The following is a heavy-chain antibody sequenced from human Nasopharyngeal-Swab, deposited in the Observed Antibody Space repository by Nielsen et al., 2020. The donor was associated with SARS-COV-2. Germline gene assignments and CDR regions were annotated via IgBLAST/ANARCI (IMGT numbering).Heavy chain of an antibody. CDR3: AKRRGSAFDI. CDR2: IGGSGGST. J-gene: IGHJ3*02. D-gene: IGHD3-16*01. V-gene: IGHV3-23*01. CDR1: GFTFSSYA. Sequence: GESLKISCAASGFTFSSYAMSWVRQAPGKGLEWVSAIGGSGGSTYYADSVKGRFTTSRDNSKNTLYLQMNSLRAEDTAVYYCAKRRGSAFDIWGQGTMVTVSS.